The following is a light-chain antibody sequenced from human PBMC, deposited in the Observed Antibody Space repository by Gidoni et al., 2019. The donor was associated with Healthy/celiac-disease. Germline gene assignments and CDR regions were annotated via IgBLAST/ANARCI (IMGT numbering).Light chain of an antibody. J-gene: IGLJ3*02. CDR1: NIGSKS. V-gene: IGLV3-21*04. CDR2: YDS. CDR3: QVWDSSSDHLV. Sequence: SYVLTQPPSVSVAPGKTARITVGGNNIGSKSVHWYQQKPGQAPVLVIYYDSDRPSGIPERFSGSNSGNTATLTISRVEAGDEADYYCQVWDSSSDHLVFGGGTKLTVL.